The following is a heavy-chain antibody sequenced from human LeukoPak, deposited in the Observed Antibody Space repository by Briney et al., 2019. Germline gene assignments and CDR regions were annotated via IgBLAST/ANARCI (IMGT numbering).Heavy chain of an antibody. J-gene: IGHJ3*02. Sequence: GGSLRLSCAASGFTFSSYSMNWVRQAPGKGLEWVSYISSSSSTIYYADSVKGRFTISRDNAKNSLYLQMNSLRAEDTAVYYCATYLAGTSGAFDIWGQGTMVTVSS. CDR2: ISSSSSTI. V-gene: IGHV3-48*01. CDR1: GFTFSSYS. D-gene: IGHD6-19*01. CDR3: ATYLAGTSGAFDI.